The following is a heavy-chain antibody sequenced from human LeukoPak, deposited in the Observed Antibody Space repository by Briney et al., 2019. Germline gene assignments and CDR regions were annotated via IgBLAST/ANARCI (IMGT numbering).Heavy chain of an antibody. J-gene: IGHJ4*02. CDR2: VIHGGSS. Sequence: SETLSLTCAVYGESFSGYSWSWFRQPPGKGLEWIGEVIHGGSSNYNPSLKSRVTISIHTFKNQFSLNLTSVTAADTAFYYCARRTGWYWGYYFDYWGQGTLVIVSS. D-gene: IGHD6-19*01. CDR1: GESFSGYS. V-gene: IGHV4-34*12. CDR3: ARRTGWYWGYYFDY.